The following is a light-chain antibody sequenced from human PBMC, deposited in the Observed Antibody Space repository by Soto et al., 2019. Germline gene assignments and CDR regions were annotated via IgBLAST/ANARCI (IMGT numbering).Light chain of an antibody. J-gene: IGKJ1*01. CDR2: GAS. CDR3: QQYNRNTWS. Sequence: DIQMTQSPSTLSASVGGRVTITCRASQSVGTWVAWYQQKPGKAPKLLIYGASNLESGVPSRFSGSGSGTEFTLTITTLQPDDLATYFCQQYNRNTWSFGPGTKVDI. CDR1: QSVGTW. V-gene: IGKV1-5*01.